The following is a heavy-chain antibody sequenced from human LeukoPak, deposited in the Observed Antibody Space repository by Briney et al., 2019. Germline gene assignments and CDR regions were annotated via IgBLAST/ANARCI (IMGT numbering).Heavy chain of an antibody. D-gene: IGHD7-27*01. CDR3: ARAPTWGYDY. Sequence: ASVKVSCKASGYTFTGYYMHWVRQAPGQGLEWMGWINPNSGGTNYEQKFQGRVTITRDTSISTAYMELSSLRSDDTALYYCARAPTWGYDYWGQGTLVTVSS. CDR1: GYTFTGYY. V-gene: IGHV1-2*02. CDR2: INPNSGGT. J-gene: IGHJ4*02.